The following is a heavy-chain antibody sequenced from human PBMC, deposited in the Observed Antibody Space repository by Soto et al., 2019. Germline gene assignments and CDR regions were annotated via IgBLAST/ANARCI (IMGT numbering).Heavy chain of an antibody. D-gene: IGHD6-19*01. J-gene: IGHJ5*02. CDR2: ITAYNGNT. Sequence: QVQLVQSGAEVQEPGASVTVSCRASGYIFTSYAISWVRQAPGQGLEWMGWITAYNGNTNYAQNLQDRVTMTTDRXTNTAYMELRSLRSDDTAVYYCARGGLGSTSAWFDPWGQGTLVTVSS. V-gene: IGHV1-18*01. CDR1: GYIFTSYA. CDR3: ARGGLGSTSAWFDP.